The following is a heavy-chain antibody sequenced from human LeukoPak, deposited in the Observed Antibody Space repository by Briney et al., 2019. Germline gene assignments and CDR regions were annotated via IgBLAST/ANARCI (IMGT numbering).Heavy chain of an antibody. CDR2: IIPIFGTA. V-gene: IGHV1-69*13. Sequence: SVKVSCKASGYTFTSYGISWVRQAPGQGLEWMGGIIPIFGTANYAQKFQGRVTITADESTSTAYMELSSLRSEDTAVYYCARVPTDDFWSGPGYMDVWGKGTTVTVSS. J-gene: IGHJ6*03. CDR1: GYTFTSYG. D-gene: IGHD3-3*01. CDR3: ARVPTDDFWSGPGYMDV.